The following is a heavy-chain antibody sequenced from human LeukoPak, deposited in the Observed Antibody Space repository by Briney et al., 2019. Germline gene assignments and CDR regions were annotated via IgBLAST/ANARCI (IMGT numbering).Heavy chain of an antibody. J-gene: IGHJ5*02. V-gene: IGHV4-34*01. CDR3: ARVWVWQQLARWFDP. Sequence: PSETLSLTCTVSGGSISSYYWSWIRQPPGKGLEWIGEINHSGSTNYNPSLKSRVTISVDTSKNQFSLKLSSVTAADTAVYYCARVWVWQQLARWFDPWGQGTLVTVSS. D-gene: IGHD6-13*01. CDR1: GGSISSYY. CDR2: INHSGST.